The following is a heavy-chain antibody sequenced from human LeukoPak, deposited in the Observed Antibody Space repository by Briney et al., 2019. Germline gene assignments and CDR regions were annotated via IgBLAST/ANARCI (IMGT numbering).Heavy chain of an antibody. D-gene: IGHD1-26*01. CDR3: ARDPQYSGSYYSVVGDY. CDR2: ISYDGSNK. CDR1: GFTFSSYA. J-gene: IGHJ4*02. V-gene: IGHV3-30-3*01. Sequence: GGALRLSCAASGFTFSSYAMHWGGQAPGKGGGGGAGISYDGSNKYYADSVKGPFPLSIDHSNNPFYLPMNSLTAEDTAVYYCARDPQYSGSYYSVVGDYWGQGTLVTVSS.